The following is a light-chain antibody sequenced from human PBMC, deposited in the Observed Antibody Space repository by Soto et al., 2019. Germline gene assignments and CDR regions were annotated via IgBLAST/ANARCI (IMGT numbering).Light chain of an antibody. CDR2: KAS. CDR3: QHYNSYPYT. J-gene: IGKJ2*01. V-gene: IGKV1-5*03. CDR1: QTISTW. Sequence: DIQMTQSPSTLSASVGDRVTITCRASQTISTWLAWYQQRPGKAPNLLIYKASSLESGVSSRFSGSGSWTEFTLAISNLQPDDFATYYCQHYNSYPYTFGQGTKLEIK.